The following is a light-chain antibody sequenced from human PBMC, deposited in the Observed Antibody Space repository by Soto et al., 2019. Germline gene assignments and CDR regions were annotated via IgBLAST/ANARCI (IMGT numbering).Light chain of an antibody. J-gene: IGKJ2*03. V-gene: IGKV4-1*01. Sequence: DTVMTQSPDSLAVSLGERATINCKSSQSVLYSSNNMNYLSWYQQKPGQPPKLLIYWASTRESGVPDRFSGSGSGTDFTRTISSVQAEDVAVYYCLQHYNTPPYSFGQGTKLEIK. CDR1: QSVLYSSNNMNY. CDR2: WAS. CDR3: LQHYNTPPYS.